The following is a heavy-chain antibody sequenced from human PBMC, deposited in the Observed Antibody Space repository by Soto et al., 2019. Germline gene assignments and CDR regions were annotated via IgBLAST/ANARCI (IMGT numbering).Heavy chain of an antibody. V-gene: IGHV6-1*01. J-gene: IGHJ6*02. Sequence: PSQTLSLTCAISGDSVSSNSAAWNWIRQSPSRGLEWLGRTYYRSKWYNDYAVSVKSRITINPDTSKNQFSLQLNSVTPEDTAVYYCARVGRIAARLNRLFPYYYCYCMDVWGQGTTVTVSS. CDR3: ARVGRIAARLNRLFPYYYCYCMDV. CDR2: TYYRSKWYN. CDR1: GDSVSSNSAA. D-gene: IGHD6-6*01.